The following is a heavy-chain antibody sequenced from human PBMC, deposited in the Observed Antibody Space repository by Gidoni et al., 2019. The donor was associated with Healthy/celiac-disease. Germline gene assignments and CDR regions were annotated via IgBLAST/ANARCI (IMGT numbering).Heavy chain of an antibody. CDR2: INSKTDGGTT. J-gene: IGHJ4*02. D-gene: IGHD3-10*01. Sequence: EVQLVESGGGLVKPGGSLRLSLAASAFTFSNAWMSWVRQAPGKGLEWVGRINSKTDGGTTDYAAPVKGRFTISRDDSKNTLYLQMNSLKTEDTAVYYCTTDSDRAFDYWGQGTLVTVSS. V-gene: IGHV3-15*01. CDR3: TTDSDRAFDY. CDR1: AFTFSNAW.